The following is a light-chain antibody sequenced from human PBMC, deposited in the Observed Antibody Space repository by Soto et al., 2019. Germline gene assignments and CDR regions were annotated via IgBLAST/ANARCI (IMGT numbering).Light chain of an antibody. CDR1: SSNIGSNY. V-gene: IGLV1-47*01. Sequence: QAVVTQPPSASETPGQRVTISCSGSSSNIGSNYVYWYQQFPGTAPKLLIYKNDQRPSGVPDRFSGSKSGTSASLAISGLRSEDEADYYCAAWDDSLSGRIFGGGTQLTVL. CDR3: AAWDDSLSGRI. J-gene: IGLJ2*01. CDR2: KND.